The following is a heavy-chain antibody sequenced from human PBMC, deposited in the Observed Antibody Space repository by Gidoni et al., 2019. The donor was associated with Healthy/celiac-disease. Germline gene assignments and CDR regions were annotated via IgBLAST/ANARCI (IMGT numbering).Heavy chain of an antibody. J-gene: IGHJ4*02. V-gene: IGHV4-59*01. D-gene: IGHD6-6*01. CDR2: IYYSGST. CDR1: GGPISSYY. Sequence: QVQLQESGPGLVTPSETLSLTCPVSGGPISSYYWSWIRQPPGKGLEWIGYIYYSGSTNYNPSLKSRVTISVDTSKNQFCLKLSSVTAADTAVYYCARTVGALLFDYWGQGTLVTVSS. CDR3: ARTVGALLFDY.